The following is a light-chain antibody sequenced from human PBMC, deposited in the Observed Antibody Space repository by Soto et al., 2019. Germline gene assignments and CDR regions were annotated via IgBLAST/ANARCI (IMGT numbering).Light chain of an antibody. CDR3: QQYGSSVWT. CDR2: GTS. Sequence: EIVLTQSPGTLSLSPGERVTLSCRTSQSISNNHLAWYQQKPGQAPRLLIHGTSNRATGVPDRFSGSGSGTDFTLTVSRLEPEDFAVYYCQQYGSSVWTFGQGTKVDIK. J-gene: IGKJ1*01. V-gene: IGKV3-20*01. CDR1: QSISNNH.